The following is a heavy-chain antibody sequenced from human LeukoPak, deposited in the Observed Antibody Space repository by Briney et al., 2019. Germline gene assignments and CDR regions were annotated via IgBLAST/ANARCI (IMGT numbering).Heavy chain of an antibody. D-gene: IGHD2-2*01. Sequence: GGSLRLSCAASGFTFSSHAMSWVRQAPGKGLEWVSVISDSGGTKYAGSVKGRFTISRDNSKNTLFLQMNSLRAEDTAVYYCAKGGYCSSTSCYVGWFDPWGQGTLVTVSS. CDR1: GFTFSSHA. J-gene: IGHJ5*02. V-gene: IGHV3-23*01. CDR3: AKGGYCSSTSCYVGWFDP. CDR2: ISDSGGT.